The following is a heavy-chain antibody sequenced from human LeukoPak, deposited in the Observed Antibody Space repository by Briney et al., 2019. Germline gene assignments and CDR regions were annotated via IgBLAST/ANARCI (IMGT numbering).Heavy chain of an antibody. CDR2: INPADSDT. Sequence: GESLKISCKASGYSFASYWIGWVRQMPGKGLEWMGIINPADSDTRYSPSFQGQVTISADKSINTAYLQWSSLKASDTAMYYCARRYCSSTSCYGSNNWFDPWGQGTLVTVSS. J-gene: IGHJ5*02. D-gene: IGHD2-2*01. CDR1: GYSFASYW. V-gene: IGHV5-51*01. CDR3: ARRYCSSTSCYGSNNWFDP.